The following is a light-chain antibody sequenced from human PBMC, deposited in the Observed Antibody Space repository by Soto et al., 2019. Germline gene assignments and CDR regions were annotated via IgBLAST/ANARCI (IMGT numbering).Light chain of an antibody. J-gene: IGKJ5*01. CDR3: QQYGGSPGT. CDR2: DAS. V-gene: IGKV3-11*01. Sequence: EVVLTQSPATLSLSPGERATLSCRTSLSVSVYLDWYQQKPGQAPRLLISDASNRATGIPARFSGSGSGTDFTLTISRLEPEDFEIYYCQQYGGSPGTFGQGTRLEI. CDR1: LSVSVY.